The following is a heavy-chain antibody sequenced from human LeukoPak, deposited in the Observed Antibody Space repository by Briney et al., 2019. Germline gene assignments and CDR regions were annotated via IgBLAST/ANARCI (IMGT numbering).Heavy chain of an antibody. CDR3: AKDIGVGGEGLIFDY. J-gene: IGHJ4*02. CDR2: ISYDGSNK. D-gene: IGHD3-16*01. CDR1: GFTFSSYA. V-gene: IGHV3-30*04. Sequence: GRSLRLSCAASGFTFSSYAMHWVRQAPGKGLEWVAVISYDGSNKYYADSVKGRFTISRDNSKNTLYLQMNSLRAEDTAVYYCAKDIGVGGEGLIFDYWGQGTLVTVSS.